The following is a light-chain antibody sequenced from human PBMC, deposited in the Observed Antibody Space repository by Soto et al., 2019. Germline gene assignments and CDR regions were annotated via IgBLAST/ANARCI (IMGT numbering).Light chain of an antibody. Sequence: AIRMTQSPSSFSASTGDRVTITCRASQGISSYLAWYQQKPGKAPKLLMYGASYLKSGVPTRFSGSGSGTEFTLTISSLQPDDFATYYCQQYNSYLWTFGQGTKVDIK. CDR2: GAS. J-gene: IGKJ1*01. CDR1: QGISSY. V-gene: IGKV1-8*01. CDR3: QQYNSYLWT.